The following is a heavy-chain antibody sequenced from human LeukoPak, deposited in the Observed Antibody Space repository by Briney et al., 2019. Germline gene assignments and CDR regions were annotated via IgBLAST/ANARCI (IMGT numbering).Heavy chain of an antibody. J-gene: IGHJ5*02. Sequence: SQTLSLASTVSGGSISSGGYYWSWIRPHREKGLEWIGYIYYSGSTYYNPSLKSRVTISVDTSKNQFSLKLSSVTAADTAVYYCGRYCSSTSCYGYNWFDPWGQGTQVTVSS. CDR2: IYYSGST. D-gene: IGHD2-2*01. CDR3: GRYCSSTSCYGYNWFDP. CDR1: GGSISSGGYY. V-gene: IGHV4-31*03.